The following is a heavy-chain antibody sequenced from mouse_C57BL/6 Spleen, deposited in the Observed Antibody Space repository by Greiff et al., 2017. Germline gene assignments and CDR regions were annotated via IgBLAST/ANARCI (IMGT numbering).Heavy chain of an antibody. CDR3: ARKGNYYGNPFDY. CDR1: GFNIKDYY. D-gene: IGHD2-1*01. V-gene: IGHV14-2*01. J-gene: IGHJ2*01. Sequence: VHVKQSGAELVKPGASVKLSCTASGFNIKDYYMHWVKQRTEQGLEWIGRIDPEDGETKYAPTFQGKATITADTSSNTAYLQLSSLTSEDTAVYYCARKGNYYGNPFDYWGQGTTLTVSS. CDR2: IDPEDGET.